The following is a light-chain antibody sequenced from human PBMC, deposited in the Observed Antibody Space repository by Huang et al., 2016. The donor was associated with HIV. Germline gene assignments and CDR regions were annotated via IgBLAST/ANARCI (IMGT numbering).Light chain of an antibody. Sequence: EIVLTQSPATLSLSPGERATLPCRASQSVSSYLAWYQQKPGQAPRLLIYDASNRATGIPARFSGSGSGTDFTLTISSLEPEDFAVYYCQQRSNWRTFGQGTRLEMK. CDR1: QSVSSY. CDR3: QQRSNWRT. J-gene: IGKJ5*01. CDR2: DAS. V-gene: IGKV3-11*01.